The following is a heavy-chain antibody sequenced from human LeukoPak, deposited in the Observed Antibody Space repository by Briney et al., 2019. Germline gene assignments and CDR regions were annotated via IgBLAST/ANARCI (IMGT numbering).Heavy chain of an antibody. V-gene: IGHV4-59*01. J-gene: IGHJ5*01. CDR1: GGSISTYY. Sequence: SETLSLTCSVSGGSISTYYWNWFRQPPGKGLEWIGHRHDSGSSNYNPSLKSRVTISIDTSKNQFSLKLNPVTAADTADYYCARAPVVRGVFGWFDFWGQGVLVTVSS. CDR3: ARAPVVRGVFGWFDF. CDR2: RHDSGSS. D-gene: IGHD3-10*01.